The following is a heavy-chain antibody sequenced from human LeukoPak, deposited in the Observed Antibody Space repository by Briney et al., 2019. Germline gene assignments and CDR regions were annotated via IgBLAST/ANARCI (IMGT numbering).Heavy chain of an antibody. J-gene: IGHJ3*02. CDR3: ARESPYYYDSPDAFDI. D-gene: IGHD3-22*01. CDR2: IKEDGSEK. Sequence: GGSLRLSCTASGFTFGDYSMTWFRQAPGKGLEWVANIKEDGSEKYYVDSVKGRFTISRDNAKNSLYLQMNSLRAEDTAVYYCARESPYYYDSPDAFDIWGQGTMVTVSS. CDR1: GFTFGDYS. V-gene: IGHV3-7*03.